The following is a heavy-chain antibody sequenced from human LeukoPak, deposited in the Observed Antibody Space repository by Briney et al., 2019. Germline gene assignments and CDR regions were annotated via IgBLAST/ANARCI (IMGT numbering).Heavy chain of an antibody. J-gene: IGHJ3*02. CDR3: VKESGFMVAPNSAFDI. V-gene: IGHV3-64D*06. Sequence: RGSLRLSCSASGFTFNSYPVHWVCQAPGKGLEYVSGISRNGGSTYYADSVKGRFTISRDNSKNTLYLQMSSLRAEDTAVYYCVKESGFMVAPNSAFDIWGQGTLVTVSS. CDR1: GFTFNSYP. D-gene: IGHD4/OR15-4a*01. CDR2: ISRNGGST.